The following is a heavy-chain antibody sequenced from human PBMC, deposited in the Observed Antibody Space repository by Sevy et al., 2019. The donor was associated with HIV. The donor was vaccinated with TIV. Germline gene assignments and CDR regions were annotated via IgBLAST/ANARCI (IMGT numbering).Heavy chain of an antibody. CDR3: ATNSGN. CDR1: GFTFTTFW. V-gene: IGHV3-7*01. J-gene: IGHJ4*02. Sequence: GGSLRLSCAASGFTFTTFWMSWVRQAPGKGLEWVANVNNDGRGQKHADLVKGRFIISRDNAKNSLCLQMNSLRTEDTAVYYCATNSGNWGPGTLVTASS. D-gene: IGHD6-19*01. CDR2: VNNDGRGQ.